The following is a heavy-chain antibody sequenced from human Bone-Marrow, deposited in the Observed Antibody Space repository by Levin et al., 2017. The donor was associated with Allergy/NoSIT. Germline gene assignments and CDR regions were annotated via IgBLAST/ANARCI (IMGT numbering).Heavy chain of an antibody. CDR1: GHSLTEVA. CDR3: ATGLLWFGELFGI. CDR2: FDPEDGKP. V-gene: IGHV1-24*01. Sequence: SGHSLTEVAIHWVRQAPGRGLEWMGGFDPEDGKPMYAQRFQGRITMTEDTSTGTSYMELRSLSSDDRAGYYCATGLLWFGELFGIWGQGTLVTVSS. D-gene: IGHD3-10*01. J-gene: IGHJ4*02.